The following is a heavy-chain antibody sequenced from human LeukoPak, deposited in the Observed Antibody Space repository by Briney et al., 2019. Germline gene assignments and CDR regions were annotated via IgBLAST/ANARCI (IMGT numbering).Heavy chain of an antibody. CDR1: GYTFTDYY. J-gene: IGHJ4*02. Sequence: ASVKVSCKASGYTFTDYYIHWVRQAPGQGLEWVGWVAPTTGATNYAQKFQGRVAMTRDTSIRTTYMELSSLTSDDTAVYYCARHNYDFDFDYWGQGTLVTVSS. D-gene: IGHD3/OR15-3a*01. V-gene: IGHV1-2*02. CDR3: ARHNYDFDFDY. CDR2: VAPTTGAT.